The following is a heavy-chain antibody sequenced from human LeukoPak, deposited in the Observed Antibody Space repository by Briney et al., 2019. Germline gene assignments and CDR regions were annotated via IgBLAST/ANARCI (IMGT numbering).Heavy chain of an antibody. J-gene: IGHJ4*02. Sequence: SETLSLTWTVSVDSISGYYWSWIRQPPGKGLEWIGYMYYSGNTNYNPSLKSRLTTSLDTSKNQFSLKLSSVTAADTAVYYCARGKYYFDYWGQGTLVTVSS. CDR2: MYYSGNT. CDR1: VDSISGYY. V-gene: IGHV4-59*01. CDR3: ARGKYYFDY.